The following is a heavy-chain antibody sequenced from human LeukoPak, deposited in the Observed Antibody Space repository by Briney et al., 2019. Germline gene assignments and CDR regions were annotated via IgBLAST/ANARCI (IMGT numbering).Heavy chain of an antibody. D-gene: IGHD2-8*01. CDR2: ISSDGTGA. Sequence: AGGSLRLSCAASTSTGLVWMDWVRKSPGKGLVWVSRISSDGTGANYADSVKGRFTISRDNAKNTLYLQMNSLRAEDTGVYYCGILPHGYWGQGTLVTVSS. V-gene: IGHV3-74*01. CDR1: TSTGLVW. CDR3: GILPHGY. J-gene: IGHJ4*02.